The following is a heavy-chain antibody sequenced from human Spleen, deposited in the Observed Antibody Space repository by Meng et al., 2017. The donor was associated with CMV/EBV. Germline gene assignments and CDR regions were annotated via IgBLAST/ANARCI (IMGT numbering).Heavy chain of an antibody. CDR2: INPYSGGT. Sequence: ASVKVSCKASGYTFTDYYLHWVRQAPGQGLEWMGWINPYSGGTNYAQKLQGRVTMPRDTSISTAYMELSRLRSDDTAIYYCARGGIAARPVRLDVWGQGTTVTVSS. V-gene: IGHV1-2*02. D-gene: IGHD6-6*01. CDR1: GYTFTDYY. CDR3: ARGGIAARPVRLDV. J-gene: IGHJ6*02.